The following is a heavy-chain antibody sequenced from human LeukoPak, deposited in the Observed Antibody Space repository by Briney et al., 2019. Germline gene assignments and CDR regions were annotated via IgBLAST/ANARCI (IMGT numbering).Heavy chain of an antibody. Sequence: SGGSLRLSCAASGFTFSSYSMNWVRQAPGKGLEWVSSISSSSSYIYYADSVKGRFTISRDNAKNSLYLQMNSLRAEDTAVYYCARGRGEQLWFGMRPAFDIWGQGTMVTVSS. CDR3: ARGRGEQLWFGMRPAFDI. V-gene: IGHV3-21*01. J-gene: IGHJ3*02. D-gene: IGHD3-10*01. CDR1: GFTFSSYS. CDR2: ISSSSSYI.